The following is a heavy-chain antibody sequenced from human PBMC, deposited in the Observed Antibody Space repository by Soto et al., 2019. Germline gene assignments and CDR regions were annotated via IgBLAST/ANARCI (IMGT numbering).Heavy chain of an antibody. CDR1: GFTFSSYA. J-gene: IGHJ4*02. D-gene: IGHD2-2*01. CDR3: AKDSSYPAAEPDY. CDR2: ISGSDGST. V-gene: IGHV3-23*01. Sequence: EVQQLESGGGLVQPGGSLRLSCAASGFTFSSYAMSWVRQAPGKGLEWVSGISGSDGSTYYADSVKGRFTISRDNSKNTLYLQMNSLRAEDTAVYYCAKDSSYPAAEPDYWGQGTLVTVSS.